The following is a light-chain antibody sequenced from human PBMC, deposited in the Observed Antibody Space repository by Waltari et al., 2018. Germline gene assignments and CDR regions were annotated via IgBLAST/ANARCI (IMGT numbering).Light chain of an antibody. J-gene: IGKJ1*01. CDR3: QQTYNTPRT. CDR2: GAT. Sequence: DIQMTQSPSSLPASVGDRVTISCRASQGISSYLNWYQQEPGKAPRRLIYGATSSQSRVPSRFSGSGSATDVILLTSSLQPEDFAAYYCQQTYNTPRTFGQGTKVDI. CDR1: QGISSY. V-gene: IGKV1-39*01.